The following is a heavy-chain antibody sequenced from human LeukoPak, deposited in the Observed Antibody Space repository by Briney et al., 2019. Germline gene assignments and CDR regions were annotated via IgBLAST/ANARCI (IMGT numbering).Heavy chain of an antibody. CDR3: ARSGSQYYYDSSGYSH. J-gene: IGHJ4*02. V-gene: IGHV4-39*07. D-gene: IGHD3-22*01. CDR2: IYYSGST. Sequence: PSETLSLTCTVSGGSISSSSYYWGWIRQPPGKGLEWIGSIYYSGSTNYNPSLKSRVTISVDTSKNQFSLKLSSVTAADTAVYYCARSGSQYYYDSSGYSHWGQGTLVTVSS. CDR1: GGSISSSSYY.